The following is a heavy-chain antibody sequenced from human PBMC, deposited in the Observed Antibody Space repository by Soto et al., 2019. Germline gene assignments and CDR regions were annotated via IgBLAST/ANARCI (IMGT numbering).Heavy chain of an antibody. Sequence: QVQLVQSGTEVKKPGAPVKVSCKASGYTFTTYGFNWVRQAPGQGLEWMGWISGYNGNTNYPMKFQGRVTLTTDTSRSTGYMELRGLTSDDTAVYYCARGAHGSGYAVYWGQGTLVTVSS. J-gene: IGHJ4*02. V-gene: IGHV1-18*01. CDR1: GYTFTTYG. D-gene: IGHD3-3*01. CDR2: ISGYNGNT. CDR3: ARGAHGSGYAVY.